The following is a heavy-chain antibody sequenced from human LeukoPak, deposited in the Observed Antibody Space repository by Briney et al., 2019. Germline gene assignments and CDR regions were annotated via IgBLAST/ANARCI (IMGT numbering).Heavy chain of an antibody. CDR1: GFTFSSYS. CDR3: AIPILAAAGPYFDY. CDR2: ISSSSSYI. V-gene: IGHV3-21*01. Sequence: PGGSLRLSCAASGFTFSSYSMNWVRQAPGKGLQWVSSISSSSSYIYYADSVKGRFTISRDNAKNSLYLQMNSLRAEDTAVYYCAIPILAAAGPYFDYWGQGTLVTVSS. J-gene: IGHJ4*02. D-gene: IGHD6-13*01.